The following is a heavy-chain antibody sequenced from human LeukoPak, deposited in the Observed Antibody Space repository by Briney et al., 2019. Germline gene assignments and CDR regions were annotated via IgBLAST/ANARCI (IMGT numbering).Heavy chain of an antibody. D-gene: IGHD5-12*01. Sequence: PGGSLRLSCAASGFTFSSYAMSWVRQAPGKGLEWVSAISGSGGSTYYADSVKGRFTISRDNSKNTLYLQMNGLRAEDTAVYYCAKDHGYSGYDAPYNWFDPWGQGTLITVSS. CDR2: ISGSGGST. CDR3: AKDHGYSGYDAPYNWFDP. V-gene: IGHV3-23*01. CDR1: GFTFSSYA. J-gene: IGHJ5*02.